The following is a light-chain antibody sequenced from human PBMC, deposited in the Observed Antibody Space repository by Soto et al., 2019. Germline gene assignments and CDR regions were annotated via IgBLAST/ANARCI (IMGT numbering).Light chain of an antibody. Sequence: QSVLTQPASVSGSPGQSITISCTGTSSDVGAYNYISWYQQHPGKAPKLMIYEVSNRPSGVSTRFSGSKSGNTASLTISVLQAEDEGDYYCSTYINSITFVIFGGGTKLTVL. J-gene: IGLJ2*01. CDR2: EVS. CDR1: SSDVGAYNY. V-gene: IGLV2-14*01. CDR3: STYINSITFVI.